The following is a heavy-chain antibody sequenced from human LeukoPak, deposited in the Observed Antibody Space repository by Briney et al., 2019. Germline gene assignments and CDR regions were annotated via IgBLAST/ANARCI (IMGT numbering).Heavy chain of an antibody. CDR1: GFTFSSYA. CDR2: ISYDGSNK. CDR3: ARSITIFGVGFDY. V-gene: IGHV3-30-3*01. Sequence: GGSLRLSCAASGFTFSSYAMHWVRQAPGKELEWVAVISYDGSNKYYADSVKGRFTISRDNSKNTLYLQMNSLRAEDTAVYYCARSITIFGVGFDYWGQGTLVTVSS. J-gene: IGHJ4*02. D-gene: IGHD3-3*01.